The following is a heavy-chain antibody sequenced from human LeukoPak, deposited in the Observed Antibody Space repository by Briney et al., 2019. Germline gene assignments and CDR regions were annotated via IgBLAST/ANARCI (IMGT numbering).Heavy chain of an antibody. CDR1: GYTFTNNG. CDR2: ISTSNGNT. Sequence: ASVTVSCKASGYTFTNNGISWVRQAPGQGLEWMGWISTSNGNTNYADNFQGRLTLTTESSTSTASMELKSLTSDDTAVYYCATDGWPYCAGDCYPGDYWGQGTLVTVSS. D-gene: IGHD2-21*02. CDR3: ATDGWPYCAGDCYPGDY. J-gene: IGHJ4*02. V-gene: IGHV1-18*01.